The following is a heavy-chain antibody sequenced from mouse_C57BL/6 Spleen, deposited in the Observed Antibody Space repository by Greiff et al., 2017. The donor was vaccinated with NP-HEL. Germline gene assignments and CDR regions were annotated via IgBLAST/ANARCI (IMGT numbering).Heavy chain of an antibody. CDR3: ARKGYYDGDYYAMDY. Sequence: QVQLQQPGAELVKPGASVKLSCKASGYTFTSYWMHWVKQRPGQGLEWIGMIHPNSGSTNYNEKFKSKATLTVDKSSSTAYMQLSSLTSEDSAVYYCARKGYYDGDYYAMDYWGQGTSVTVSS. D-gene: IGHD1-1*01. J-gene: IGHJ4*01. CDR1: GYTFTSYW. V-gene: IGHV1-64*01. CDR2: IHPNSGST.